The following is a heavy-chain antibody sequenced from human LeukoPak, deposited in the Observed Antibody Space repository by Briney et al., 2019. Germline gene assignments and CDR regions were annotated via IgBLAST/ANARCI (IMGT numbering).Heavy chain of an antibody. CDR2: IYPGDSTA. CDR1: GYDFDNYW. D-gene: IGHD2-15*01. V-gene: IGHV5-51*01. Sequence: GESLKISCQDSGYDFDNYWIAWVRQMPGKGLEWMGVIYPGDSTAEYSPSFQGQVTISADKSISTAYLQWSSLKASDTAMYYCARLSRDCSGGSCYSDHFDYWGQGTLVTVSS. J-gene: IGHJ4*02. CDR3: ARLSRDCSGGSCYSDHFDY.